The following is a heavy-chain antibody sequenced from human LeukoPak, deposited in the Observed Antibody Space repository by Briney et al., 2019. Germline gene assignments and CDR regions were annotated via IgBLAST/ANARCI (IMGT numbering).Heavy chain of an antibody. CDR2: INHSGST. D-gene: IGHD3-22*01. V-gene: IGHV4-34*01. Sequence: SETLSLTCAVYGGSFSGYYWSWIRQPPGKGLEWIGEINHSGSTNYNPSLKSRVTISVDTSKNQSSLKLSSVTAADTAVYYCARGAKYYDSSGYYPLDYWGQGTLVTVSS. J-gene: IGHJ4*02. CDR3: ARGAKYYDSSGYYPLDY. CDR1: GGSFSGYY.